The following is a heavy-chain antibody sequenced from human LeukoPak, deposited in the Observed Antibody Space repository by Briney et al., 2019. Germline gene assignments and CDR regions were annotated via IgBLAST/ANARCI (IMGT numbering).Heavy chain of an antibody. Sequence: GESLKISCKGSGYTFTSYWIGWVRQTPGKGLEWMGIIHPGDSDTRYSPSFEGQVTISADKSFSTAYLQWSSLKASDTAMYYCARHLNDSGDQGSGDYWGQGPLVTVSS. CDR2: IHPGDSDT. V-gene: IGHV5-51*01. D-gene: IGHD4-17*01. CDR1: GYTFTSYW. J-gene: IGHJ4*02. CDR3: ARHLNDSGDQGSGDY.